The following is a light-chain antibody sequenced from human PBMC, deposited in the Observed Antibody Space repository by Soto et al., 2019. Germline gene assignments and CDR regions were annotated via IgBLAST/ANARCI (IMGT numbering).Light chain of an antibody. CDR2: SAS. CDR3: HQNGSLPIT. J-gene: IGKJ5*01. CDR1: QSLSGGY. Sequence: EIVLTQSPGTLSLSPGERATLSCRASQSLSGGYLAWFQQKPGQTPRLLIYSASNRATGIPDRFSGSGSGTDFTLTISRLEPEDFVLYYRHQNGSLPITFGQGTRLEIK. V-gene: IGKV3-20*01.